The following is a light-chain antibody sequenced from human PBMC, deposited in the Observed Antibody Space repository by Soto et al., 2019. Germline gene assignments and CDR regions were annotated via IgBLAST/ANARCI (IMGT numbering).Light chain of an antibody. CDR1: SSDVGGYNF. J-gene: IGLJ1*01. Sequence: QSVLTQPASVSGSPGQSVTISCTGTSSDVGGYNFVSWYQHHPGKAPKLIIYDVSNRPSGVSNRFSGSKSGNTASLTISGLQAEDDADYYCTSYATSITDVFGTGTKLTVL. CDR3: TSYATSITDV. CDR2: DVS. V-gene: IGLV2-14*03.